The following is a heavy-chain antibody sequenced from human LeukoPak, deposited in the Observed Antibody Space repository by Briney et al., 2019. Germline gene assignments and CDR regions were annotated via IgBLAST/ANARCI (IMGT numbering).Heavy chain of an antibody. V-gene: IGHV3-21*01. CDR1: GFTFSSYS. Sequence: GGSLRLSCAASGFTFSSYSMNWVRQAPGKGLEWVSSMSTSSSYIHYADSVKGRFTISRDNAKNSLYLQMNSLRAEDTAVYYCAELGITMIGGVWGKGTTVTVSS. J-gene: IGHJ6*04. CDR2: MSTSSSYI. CDR3: AELGITMIGGV. D-gene: IGHD3-10*02.